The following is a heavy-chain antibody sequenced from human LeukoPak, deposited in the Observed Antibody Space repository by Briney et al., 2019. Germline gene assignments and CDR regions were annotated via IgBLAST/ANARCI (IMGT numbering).Heavy chain of an antibody. V-gene: IGHV4-34*01. Sequence: SETLSLTCAVYGGSFSGYYWSWIRQPPGKGLEWIGEINHNGSTNYNPSLKSRVTISVDTSKNQFSLKLSSVTAADTAVYYCARDLGGYSYGQSAFDIWGQGTMVTVSS. J-gene: IGHJ3*02. CDR1: GGSFSGYY. CDR2: INHNGST. D-gene: IGHD5-18*01. CDR3: ARDLGGYSYGQSAFDI.